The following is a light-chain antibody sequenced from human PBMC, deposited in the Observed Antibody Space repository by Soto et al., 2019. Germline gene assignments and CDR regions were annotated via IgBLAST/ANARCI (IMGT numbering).Light chain of an antibody. CDR1: SSDVGGCNY. J-gene: IGLJ1*01. CDR3: ISYALTAYV. Sequence: QSVLTQPPSASGSPGQSVTISCTGTSSDVGGCNYVSWYQQHPGKAPKLIIYEVSKRPSGVPDRFSGSKSGNTASLTVSGLQAEDEADYYCISYALTAYVFGTGTKVTV. V-gene: IGLV2-8*01. CDR2: EVS.